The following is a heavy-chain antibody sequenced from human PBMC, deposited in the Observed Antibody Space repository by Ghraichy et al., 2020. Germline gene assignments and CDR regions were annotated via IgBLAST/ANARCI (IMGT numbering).Heavy chain of an antibody. Sequence: SETLSLTCAVYGGSFSGYFWSWIRQPPGKGLEWIGEVNQSGSTNYNPSLKSRVTISADTSKNQFSLKVSSVTAADTAVYYCARADSSSSDYYYFYMDVWGKGTTVTVSS. D-gene: IGHD6-6*01. V-gene: IGHV4-34*01. J-gene: IGHJ6*03. CDR2: VNQSGST. CDR3: ARADSSSSDYYYFYMDV. CDR1: GGSFSGYF.